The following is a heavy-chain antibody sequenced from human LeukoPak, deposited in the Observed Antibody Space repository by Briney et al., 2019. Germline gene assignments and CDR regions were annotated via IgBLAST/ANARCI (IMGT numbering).Heavy chain of an antibody. V-gene: IGHV3-23*01. J-gene: IGHJ6*02. CDR3: AKDSSLGAYYYYYGMDV. CDR1: GFTFSSYA. Sequence: GGSLRLSCAASGFTFSSYAMSWVRQAPGKGLEWVSAISGSGASTYYADSVKGRFTISRDNSKNTLYLQMNSLRAEDTAVYYCAKDSSLGAYYYYYGMDVWGQGTTVTVSS. CDR2: ISGSGAST. D-gene: IGHD6-6*01.